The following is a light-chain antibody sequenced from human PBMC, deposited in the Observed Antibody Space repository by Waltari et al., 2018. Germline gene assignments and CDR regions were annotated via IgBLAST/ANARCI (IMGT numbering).Light chain of an antibody. CDR1: QSVNSY. J-gene: IGKJ3*01. CDR2: DGS. Sequence: EIVLTQSPATLSLSPGERATLSCRASQSVNSYLAWYQQKPGQAPRLLINDGSRRASGIPARFSGSGSGTDFTLTIGSLEPEDSALYYCQQRGHWPPDATFGPGTKIEIK. V-gene: IGKV3-11*01. CDR3: QQRGHWPPDAT.